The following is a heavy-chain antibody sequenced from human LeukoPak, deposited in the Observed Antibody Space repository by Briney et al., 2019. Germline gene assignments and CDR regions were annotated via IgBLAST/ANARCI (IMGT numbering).Heavy chain of an antibody. CDR3: ARADLGGSYGY. CDR1: GFTFSSYW. Sequence: GGSLRLSCAASGFTFSSYWMSWVRQAPGKGLEWVANIKQDGSEKYYVDSVKGRFTISRDNAKNSPYLQMNSLRAEDTAVYYCARADLGGSYGYWGQGTLVTVSS. J-gene: IGHJ4*02. V-gene: IGHV3-7*01. D-gene: IGHD1-26*01. CDR2: IKQDGSEK.